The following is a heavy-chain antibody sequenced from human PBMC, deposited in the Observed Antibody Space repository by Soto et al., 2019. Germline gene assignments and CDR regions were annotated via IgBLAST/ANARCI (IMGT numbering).Heavy chain of an antibody. Sequence: NCGVSGVRQAPGQGLEWMGWISGYDTNLRYAKKVQGRLTMTTDTSTSTAYMELRSLRSDDTAVYFCARDSGAGWFLNFDPWGQGTMVTV. V-gene: IGHV1-18*01. J-gene: IGHJ5*02. CDR2: ISGYDTNL. CDR1: NCG. D-gene: IGHD6-19*01. CDR3: ARDSGAGWFLNFDP.